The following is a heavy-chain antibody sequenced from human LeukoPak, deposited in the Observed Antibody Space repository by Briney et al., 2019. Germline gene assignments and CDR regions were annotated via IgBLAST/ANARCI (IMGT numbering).Heavy chain of an antibody. CDR1: GYTFTGYY. D-gene: IGHD3-22*01. J-gene: IGHJ4*02. V-gene: IGHV1-2*02. CDR3: ARDSPPYYYDSSGPFDY. Sequence: ASVKVSCKASGYTFTGYYMHWVRQAPGQGLEWMGWINPNSGGTNYAQKFQGRVTMTRDTSISTAYMELSSLRSEDTSVYYCARDSPPYYYDSSGPFDYWGQGTLVTVSS. CDR2: INPNSGGT.